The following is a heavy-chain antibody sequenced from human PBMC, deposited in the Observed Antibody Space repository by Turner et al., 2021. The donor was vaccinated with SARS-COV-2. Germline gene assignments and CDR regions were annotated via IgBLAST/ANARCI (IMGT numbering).Heavy chain of an antibody. CDR1: GYTFTGYY. V-gene: IGHV1-46*01. Sequence: QVQLVQSGAEVKKPGASVRVSCKASGYTFTGYYMHWVRQAPGQGLEWMGIINPSGGSTGYAQKFQGRVTMTRDTSTSTVYMELSSLRSEDTAVYYCARSGGGFDYWGQGTLVTVSS. D-gene: IGHD2-15*01. CDR3: ARSGGGFDY. CDR2: INPSGGST. J-gene: IGHJ4*02.